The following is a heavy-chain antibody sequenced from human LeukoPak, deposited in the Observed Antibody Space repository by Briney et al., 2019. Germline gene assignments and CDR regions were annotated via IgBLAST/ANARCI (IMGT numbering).Heavy chain of an antibody. D-gene: IGHD5-18*01. V-gene: IGHV3-7*01. J-gene: IGHJ3*02. Sequence: PGGSLRLSCEASGFIFSSYWMSWVRQAPGKGLEWVATIKQDGSEKYYVDSVKGRFTISRENAKNSLYLQMNSLRAGDTAVYYCARGYQGGYSYGEHESAFDIWGQGTMVTVSS. CDR3: ARGYQGGYSYGEHESAFDI. CDR1: GFIFSSYW. CDR2: IKQDGSEK.